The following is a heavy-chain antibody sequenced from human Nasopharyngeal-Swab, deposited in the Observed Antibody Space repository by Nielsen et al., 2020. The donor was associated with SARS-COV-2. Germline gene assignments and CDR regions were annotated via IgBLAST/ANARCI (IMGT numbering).Heavy chain of an antibody. V-gene: IGHV3-21*01. CDR2: ISSSTSYI. D-gene: IGHD3-10*01. Sequence: GESLKISCAASGFTFSNYSVNWVRQAPGKGLEWVSSISSSTSYIYYADPVKGRFTISRDNAKNSLYLQMNSLRAEDTAVYYCARDGFGESPYYYYGMDVWGQGTTVTVSS. CDR1: GFTFSNYS. CDR3: ARDGFGESPYYYYGMDV. J-gene: IGHJ6*02.